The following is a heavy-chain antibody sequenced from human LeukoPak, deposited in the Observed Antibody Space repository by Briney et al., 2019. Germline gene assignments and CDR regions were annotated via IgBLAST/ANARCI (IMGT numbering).Heavy chain of an antibody. D-gene: IGHD3-3*01. Sequence: SVKVSCKASGGTFSSYAISWVRQAPGQGLEWMGGIIPIFGTANYAQKFQGRVTITADESTSTAYMELSSLRSEDTAVYYCARGYYDFWSGYYTGEWFDPWGQGTLVTVSS. CDR3: ARGYYDFWSGYYTGEWFDP. V-gene: IGHV1-69*01. CDR1: GGTFSSYA. J-gene: IGHJ5*02. CDR2: IIPIFGTA.